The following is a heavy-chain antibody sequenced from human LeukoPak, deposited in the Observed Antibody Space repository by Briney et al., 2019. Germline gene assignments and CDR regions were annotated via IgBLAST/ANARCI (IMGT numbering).Heavy chain of an antibody. CDR3: ARPPTGEYWYFDL. V-gene: IGHV5-51*01. CDR1: GYSFTSYW. J-gene: IGHJ2*01. Sequence: GESLKISCKDSGYSFTSYWIGWVRQMPGKGLEWMGIIYPGDSDTRYIPSFQGQVTISADKSISTAYLQWSSLKASDTAMYYCARPPTGEYWYFDLWGRGTLVTVSS. D-gene: IGHD7-27*01. CDR2: IYPGDSDT.